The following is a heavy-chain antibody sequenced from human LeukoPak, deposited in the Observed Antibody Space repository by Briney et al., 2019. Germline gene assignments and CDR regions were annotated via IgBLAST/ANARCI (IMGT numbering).Heavy chain of an antibody. Sequence: SETLSLTCAVYGGSFSGYYWSWIRQPPGKGLEWIGEINHSGSTNYNPSLKSRVTISVDTSKNQFSLKLSSVTAADTAVYYCARDYAPLGYYYGMDVWGQGTMVTVSS. CDR2: INHSGST. CDR1: GGSFSGYY. V-gene: IGHV4-34*01. D-gene: IGHD2-2*01. CDR3: ARDYAPLGYYYGMDV. J-gene: IGHJ6*02.